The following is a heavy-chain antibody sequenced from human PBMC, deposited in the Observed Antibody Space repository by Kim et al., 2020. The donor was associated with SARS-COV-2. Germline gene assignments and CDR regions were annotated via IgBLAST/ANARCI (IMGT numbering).Heavy chain of an antibody. J-gene: IGHJ1*01. V-gene: IGHV3-23*01. CDR1: GFSLSSYA. CDR3: VKDSCSITSCYFSN. Sequence: GGSLRLSCAASGFSLSSYAMIWVRQAPGKGLEWVSTITGSSDKTYSVDSVKGRFSISRNNYKNMVYLEMNSLRAEDTATYYCVKDSCSITSCYFSNWGQG. CDR2: ITGSSDKT. D-gene: IGHD2-2*01.